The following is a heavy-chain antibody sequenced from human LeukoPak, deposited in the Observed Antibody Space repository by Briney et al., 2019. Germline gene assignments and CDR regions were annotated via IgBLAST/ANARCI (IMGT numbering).Heavy chain of an antibody. CDR1: GGSFGGYY. CDR2: INHSGST. Sequence: SETLSLTCAVYGGSFGGYYWSWIRQPPGKGLEWIGEINHSGSTNYNPSLKSRVTISVDTSKNQFSLKLSSVTAADTAVYYCAREDTAMVPIWGQGTLVTVSS. CDR3: AREDTAMVPI. D-gene: IGHD5-18*01. J-gene: IGHJ4*02. V-gene: IGHV4-34*01.